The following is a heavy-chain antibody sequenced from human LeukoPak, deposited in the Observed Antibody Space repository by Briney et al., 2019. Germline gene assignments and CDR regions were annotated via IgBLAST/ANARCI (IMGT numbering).Heavy chain of an antibody. CDR1: RYAFSASG. Sequence: ASVKVSCTASRYAFSASGISWVRQAPGQGLEWMGWISNYNGQTKYSQKFQGRVTVTTDTSTSTAYMELTRLTSDDTAVYYCARDKDLGAVAGTFDYWGQGTLVTVSS. D-gene: IGHD6-19*01. J-gene: IGHJ4*02. CDR2: ISNYNGQT. V-gene: IGHV1-18*01. CDR3: ARDKDLGAVAGTFDY.